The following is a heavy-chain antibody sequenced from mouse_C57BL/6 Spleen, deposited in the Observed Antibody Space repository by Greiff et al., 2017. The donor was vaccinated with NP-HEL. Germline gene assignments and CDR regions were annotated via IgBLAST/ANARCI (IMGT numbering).Heavy chain of an antibody. V-gene: IGHV5-16*01. CDR3: ARGGDYGYVFAY. Sequence: EVMLVESEGGLVQPGSSMKLSCTASGFTFSDYYMAWVRQVPEKGLEWVANINYDGSSTYYLDSLKSRFIISRDNAKNILYLQMSSLKSEDTATYYCARGGDYGYVFAYWGQGTLVTVSA. J-gene: IGHJ3*01. D-gene: IGHD2-2*01. CDR2: INYDGSST. CDR1: GFTFSDYY.